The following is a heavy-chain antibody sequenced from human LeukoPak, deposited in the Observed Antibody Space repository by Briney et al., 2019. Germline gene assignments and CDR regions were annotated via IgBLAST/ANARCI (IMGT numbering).Heavy chain of an antibody. CDR1: GGSISSYY. Sequence: SETLSLTCTVSGGSISSYYWSWIRQPPGKGLEWIGYIYYSGSTNYNPSLKSRVTISVDTSKNQFSLKLSSVTAANTAVYYCARGAKPYYFQHRGQGTLVTVSS. D-gene: IGHD3-16*01. J-gene: IGHJ1*01. CDR2: IYYSGST. CDR3: ARGAKPYYFQH. V-gene: IGHV4-59*01.